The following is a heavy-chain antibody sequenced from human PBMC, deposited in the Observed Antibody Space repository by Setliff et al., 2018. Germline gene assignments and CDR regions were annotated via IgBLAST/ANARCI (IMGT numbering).Heavy chain of an antibody. V-gene: IGHV1-46*01. J-gene: IGHJ4*02. D-gene: IGHD6-13*01. CDR2: IHTGGGSA. CDR1: GYSFTGYY. Sequence: ASVKVSCKASGYSFTGYYMHWVRQAPGQGLEWMGIIHTGGGSASYAQKFQGRVTMTSDTSTSTVYMELSSLTSEDTAIYYCARGGLAAAGRKGVFEHWGQGTLVTVSS. CDR3: ARGGLAAAGRKGVFEH.